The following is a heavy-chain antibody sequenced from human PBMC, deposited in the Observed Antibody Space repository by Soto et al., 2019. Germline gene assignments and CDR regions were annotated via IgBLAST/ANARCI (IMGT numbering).Heavy chain of an antibody. CDR1: GGSISSGGYS. Sequence: QLQLQESGSGLVKPSQTLSLTCAVSGGSISSGGYSWSWIRPPPGKGLEWIGYIYHSWSTYYNPSIKSGVTTSVDRSKTQFSLKLSSVTAADTAVYYCARTPTPGGQGTLVTVAS. CDR2: IYHSWST. CDR3: ARTPTP. V-gene: IGHV4-30-2*01. J-gene: IGHJ5*02.